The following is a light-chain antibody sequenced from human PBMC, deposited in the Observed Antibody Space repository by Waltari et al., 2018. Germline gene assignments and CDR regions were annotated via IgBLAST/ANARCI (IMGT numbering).Light chain of an antibody. CDR2: NNN. CDR3: VVWDGSLSAWV. J-gene: IGLJ3*02. Sequence: QSILTQTPSASGTPGQRVTISCSGSSSNIETHILNWFQQLPGRTPKLLIYNNNQRPSGVPDRFSGSKSGTSASLAISGLQSEDEADYYCVVWDGSLSAWVFGGGTKLTVL. V-gene: IGLV1-44*01. CDR1: SSNIETHI.